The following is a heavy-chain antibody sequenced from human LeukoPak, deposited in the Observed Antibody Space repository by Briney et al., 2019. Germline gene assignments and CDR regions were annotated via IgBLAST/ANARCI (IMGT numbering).Heavy chain of an antibody. J-gene: IGHJ4*02. V-gene: IGHV3-66*01. CDR3: ATDYYYDSSGSYYTVDY. CDR1: GFTVSSNY. D-gene: IGHD3-22*01. Sequence: PGGSLRLSCAASGFTVSSNYMSWVRQAPGKGLEWVSVIYSGGSTYYADSVKGRFTISRDNSKNTLYLQMNSLRAEDTAVYYCATDYYYDSSGSYYTVDYWGQGTLVTVSS. CDR2: IYSGGST.